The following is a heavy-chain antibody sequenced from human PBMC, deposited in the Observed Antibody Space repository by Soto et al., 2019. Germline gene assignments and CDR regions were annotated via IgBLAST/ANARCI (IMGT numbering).Heavy chain of an antibody. J-gene: IGHJ6*02. D-gene: IGHD3-22*01. V-gene: IGHV3-49*04. CDR3: TRIDYYDSSGYYSGMDV. CDR2: IRSKTYGGTK. CDR1: GFTFGEYA. Sequence: GGSLRLSCIASGFTFGEYAMTWVRQAPGKGLEWVGFIRSKTYGGTKEYAASVKGRFTISRDDSKTIAYLQMNSLKTEDTAVYYCTRIDYYDSSGYYSGMDVWGRGTPVTVSS.